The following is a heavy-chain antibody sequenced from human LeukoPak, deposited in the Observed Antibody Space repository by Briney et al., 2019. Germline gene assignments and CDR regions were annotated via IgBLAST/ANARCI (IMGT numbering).Heavy chain of an antibody. CDR2: IYYSGST. J-gene: IGHJ4*02. CDR3: AGGGHDYVWGSYRYPLDY. Sequence: SETLSLTCTVSGGSISSYYWSWIRQPPGKGLEWIGYIYYSGSTNYNPSLKSRVTISVDTSKNQFSLKLSSVTAADTAVYYCAGGGHDYVWGSYRYPLDYWGQGTLVTVSS. CDR1: GGSISSYY. V-gene: IGHV4-59*12. D-gene: IGHD3-16*02.